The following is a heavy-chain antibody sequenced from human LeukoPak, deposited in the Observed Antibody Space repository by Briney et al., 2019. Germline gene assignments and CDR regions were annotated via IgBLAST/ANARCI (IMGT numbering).Heavy chain of an antibody. CDR3: ARERDYGGNPYYFDH. CDR1: GFTFSSYW. J-gene: IGHJ4*02. CDR2: IKQDGSEK. D-gene: IGHD4-23*01. V-gene: IGHV3-7*01. Sequence: GGSLRLSCAASGFTFSSYWMSWVRQAPGKGLEWVANIKQDGSEKYYVDSVKGRFTISRDNAKNSLYLQMNSLRAEDTAVYYCARERDYGGNPYYFDHWGQGTLVTVSS.